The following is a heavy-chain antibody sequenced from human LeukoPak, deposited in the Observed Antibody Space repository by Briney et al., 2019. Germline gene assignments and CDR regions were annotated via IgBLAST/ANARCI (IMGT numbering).Heavy chain of an antibody. V-gene: IGHV4-4*02. CDR3: ARYSDDILTGYDL. J-gene: IGHJ4*02. D-gene: IGHD3-9*01. Sequence: SETLSLTCDVSGGSISTSNWWSWVRQPPGKGLEWIGEIYHSGSTNYNPSLKSRVTISVDKSKNQFSLKLSSVTAADTAVYYCARYSDDILTGYDLWGQGTLVTVSS. CDR2: IYHSGST. CDR1: GGSISTSNW.